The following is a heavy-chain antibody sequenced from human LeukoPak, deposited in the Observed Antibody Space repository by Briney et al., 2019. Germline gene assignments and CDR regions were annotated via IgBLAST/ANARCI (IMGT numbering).Heavy chain of an antibody. CDR3: ARVKAGDFWSGYSYYFDY. D-gene: IGHD3-3*01. CDR1: GFTFSSYA. J-gene: IGHJ4*02. Sequence: GGSLRLSCVASGFTFSSYAMSWVRQAPGKGLEWLSGLSGSGGATYYADSVKGRFTISRDNSKNTLYLQMGSLRAEDMAVYYCARVKAGDFWSGYSYYFDYWGQGTLVTVSS. V-gene: IGHV3-23*01. CDR2: LSGSGGAT.